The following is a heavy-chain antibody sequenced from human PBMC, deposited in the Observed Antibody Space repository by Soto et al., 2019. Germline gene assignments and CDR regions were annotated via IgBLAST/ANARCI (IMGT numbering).Heavy chain of an antibody. CDR3: ARAHATHDAFDI. D-gene: IGHD2-15*01. V-gene: IGHV1-8*01. CDR2: MNPNSGNT. CDR1: GYTFTSYD. J-gene: IGHJ3*02. Sequence: ASVTVSCKASGYTFTSYDINWVRQATGQGLEWMGWMNPNSGNTGYAQKFQGRVTMTRNTSISTAYMELSSLRSEDTAVYYCARAHATHDAFDIWGQGTMVTVSS.